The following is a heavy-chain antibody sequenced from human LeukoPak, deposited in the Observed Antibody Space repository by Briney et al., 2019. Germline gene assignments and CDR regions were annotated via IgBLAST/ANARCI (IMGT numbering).Heavy chain of an antibody. Sequence: PSETLSLTCTVSGGSISSYYWSWIRQPPGKGLEWIGYIYYSGSTNYNPSLKSRVTISVDPSKNQFSLKLSSVTAADTAVYYCARCGYSGYNDYWGQGTLVTVSS. V-gene: IGHV4-59*01. J-gene: IGHJ4*02. CDR2: IYYSGST. CDR1: GGSISSYY. D-gene: IGHD5-12*01. CDR3: ARCGYSGYNDY.